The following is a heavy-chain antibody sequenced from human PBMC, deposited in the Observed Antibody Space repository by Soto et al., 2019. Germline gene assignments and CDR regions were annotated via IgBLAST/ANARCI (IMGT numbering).Heavy chain of an antibody. V-gene: IGHV4-59*01. CDR2: IYYSGST. J-gene: IGHJ4*02. CDR3: ARSRTAVAGFDY. CDR1: GGSISSYY. D-gene: IGHD6-19*01. Sequence: SETLSLTCTVSGGSISSYYWSWIRQPPGKGLEWIGYIYYSGSTNYNPSLKSRGTISVDTSKNQFALKLSSVPAADTAVYYCARSRTAVAGFDYWGQGTLDTVSS.